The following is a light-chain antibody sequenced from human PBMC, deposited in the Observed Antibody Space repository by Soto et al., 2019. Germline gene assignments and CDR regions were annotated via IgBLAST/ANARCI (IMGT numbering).Light chain of an antibody. CDR3: QSYDRGRGGWGV. CDR1: SSNIGAGYD. Sequence: QSVLTQPPSVSGAPGQRVTISCTGSSSNIGAGYDVHWYQQLPGTAPKLLIYGNSNRPSGVPDRFSGSKSGTSASLAITGLRAGVGADYSGQSYDRGRGGWGVFGSGTRVTFL. V-gene: IGLV1-40*01. J-gene: IGLJ1*01. CDR2: GNS.